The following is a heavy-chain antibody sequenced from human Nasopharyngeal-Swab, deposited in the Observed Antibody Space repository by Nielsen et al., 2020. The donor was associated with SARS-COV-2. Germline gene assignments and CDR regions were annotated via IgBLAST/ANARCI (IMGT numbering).Heavy chain of an antibody. J-gene: IGHJ4*02. Sequence: GGSLRLSCAASGFTFDDYAMHWVRQAPGKGLEWVSGISWNSGSIGYADSVKGRFTISRDNAENSLYLQMNSLRAEDTALYYCASPSDYYGSGSYWGQGTLVTVSS. D-gene: IGHD3-10*01. V-gene: IGHV3-9*01. CDR3: ASPSDYYGSGSY. CDR2: ISWNSGSI. CDR1: GFTFDDYA.